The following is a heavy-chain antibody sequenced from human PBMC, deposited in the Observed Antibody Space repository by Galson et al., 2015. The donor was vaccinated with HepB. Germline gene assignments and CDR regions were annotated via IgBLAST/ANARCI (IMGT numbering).Heavy chain of an antibody. J-gene: IGHJ3*02. CDR1: GYSFTRDW. CDR3: ARPSQSGGRADAFDI. D-gene: IGHD2-15*01. Sequence: QSGAEVIKPGESLKISCKGSGYSFTRDWIGWGRQMPGKVLEWMGIIYPGDSDTRYSPSFQGQVTISTDKSIRTAYLQWSSLKASDTAMYYCARPSQSGGRADAFDIWGQGTMVTVSS. V-gene: IGHV5-51*01. CDR2: IYPGDSDT.